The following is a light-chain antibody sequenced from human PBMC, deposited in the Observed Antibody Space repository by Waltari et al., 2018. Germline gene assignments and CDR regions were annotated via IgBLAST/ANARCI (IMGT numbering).Light chain of an antibody. J-gene: IGKJ5*01. CDR3: QQYEDLPLT. CDR2: GAS. CDR1: QSISSSS. Sequence: EIVLTQSPVTLSLSPGERATFSCWATQSISSSSLAWYQQKPGQAPRLLIHGASSRATGVPDRFSGSGSGTDFTLTISRLEAEDFAVYYCQQYEDLPLTFGQGTRLEIK. V-gene: IGKV3-20*01.